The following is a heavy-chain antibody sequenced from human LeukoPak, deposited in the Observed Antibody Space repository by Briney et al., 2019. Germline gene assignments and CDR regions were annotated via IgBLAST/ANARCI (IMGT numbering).Heavy chain of an antibody. CDR1: GFTFSNYA. Sequence: GGSLRLSCAVSGFTFSNYAMSWVRQAPGKGLEWVSVISGSGGSTYYADSVKGRFTISRDNSKNTLYLQMNSLRAEDTAVFYCAKVGSVWSLYYFDYWGQGTLVTVSS. D-gene: IGHD6-19*01. V-gene: IGHV3-23*01. CDR3: AKVGSVWSLYYFDY. CDR2: ISGSGGST. J-gene: IGHJ4*02.